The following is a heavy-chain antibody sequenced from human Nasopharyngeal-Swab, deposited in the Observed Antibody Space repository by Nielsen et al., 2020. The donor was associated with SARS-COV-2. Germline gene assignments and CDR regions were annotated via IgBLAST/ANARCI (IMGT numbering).Heavy chain of an antibody. V-gene: IGHV3-23*01. CDR3: ARSYNPGGFGWLLSND. D-gene: IGHD3-9*01. J-gene: IGHJ4*02. Sequence: GGSLRLSCAASGFTFRSYAISWVRQAPGKGLEWVSVISGSDHTTYYADSVKGRFTISRDNSKNTLYLQMNSLTVDDTAVYYCARSYNPGGFGWLLSNDWGQGTLVTVSS. CDR1: GFTFRSYA. CDR2: ISGSDHTT.